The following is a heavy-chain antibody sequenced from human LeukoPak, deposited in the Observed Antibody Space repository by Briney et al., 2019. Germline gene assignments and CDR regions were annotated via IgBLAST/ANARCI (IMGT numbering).Heavy chain of an antibody. CDR3: AKDLAAAGTFYYYYYGMDV. V-gene: IGHV3-30*18. D-gene: IGHD6-13*01. Sequence: GGSLRLSCVASGFIFTSYGMHWVRQAPGKGLEWVTVISFDGSNKFYTDSVQGRFNISRDNAKNTLYLHMNSLRAEDTAVYYCAKDLAAAGTFYYYYYGMDVWGQGTTVTVSS. J-gene: IGHJ6*02. CDR1: GFIFTSYG. CDR2: ISFDGSNK.